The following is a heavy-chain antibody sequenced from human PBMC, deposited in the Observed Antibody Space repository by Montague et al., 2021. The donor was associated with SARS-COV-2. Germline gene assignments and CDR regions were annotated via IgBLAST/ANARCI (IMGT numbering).Heavy chain of an antibody. V-gene: IGHV4-39*07. CDR1: ISSSRYY. J-gene: IGHJ6*02. CDR3: ARGRWEPGVGVIDYYGMDV. Sequence: SETLSLTSTVSISSSRYYWDWIRQPPGRGLEWIGSMYYSGNTYYNPSLKSRVTISVDTSKNQFSLKLSSVTAADTAVYYCARGRWEPGVGVIDYYGMDVWGQGTTVTVSS. D-gene: IGHD3-22*01. CDR2: MYYSGNT.